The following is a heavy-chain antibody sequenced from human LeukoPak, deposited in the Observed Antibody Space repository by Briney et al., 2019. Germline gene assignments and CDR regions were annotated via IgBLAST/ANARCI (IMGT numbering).Heavy chain of an antibody. Sequence: PGGSLRLSCAASGFTFSDHYMDWVRQAPGKGLEWVGRTRNKANSYTTEYAASVKGRFTISRDDSKNSLYLQMNSLKTEDTAVYYCARPTTVYDSSGSEGDAFDIWGQGTMVTVSS. CDR3: ARPTTVYDSSGSEGDAFDI. CDR2: TRNKANSYTT. V-gene: IGHV3-72*01. CDR1: GFTFSDHY. J-gene: IGHJ3*02. D-gene: IGHD3-22*01.